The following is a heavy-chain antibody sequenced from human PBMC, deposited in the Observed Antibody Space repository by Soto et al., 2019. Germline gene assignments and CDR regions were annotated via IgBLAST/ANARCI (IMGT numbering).Heavy chain of an antibody. CDR2: IYYSGST. J-gene: IGHJ4*02. V-gene: IGHV4-59*01. D-gene: IGHD6-19*01. Sequence: SETLSLTCTVSGGPISSYYWSWLRQPPGKGLEWIGYIYYSGSTNYNPSLKSRVTISVDTSKNQFSLKLSSVTAADTAVYYCASSEVAGLIFDYWGQGTLVTVSS. CDR1: GGPISSYY. CDR3: ASSEVAGLIFDY.